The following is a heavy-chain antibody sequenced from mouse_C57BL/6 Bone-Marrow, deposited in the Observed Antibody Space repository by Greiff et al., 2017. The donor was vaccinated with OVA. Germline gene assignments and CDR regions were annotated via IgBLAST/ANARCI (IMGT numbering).Heavy chain of an antibody. J-gene: IGHJ4*01. D-gene: IGHD4-1*01. Sequence: EVQLQQSGPELVKPGASVKISCKASGYTFTDYYMNWVKQSHGKSLEWIGDINPNNGGTSYNQKFKGKATLTVDPSSSTAYMQLNSLTSEDSAVYYCARETLSWGYAMDYWGQGTSVTVSS. CDR3: ARETLSWGYAMDY. V-gene: IGHV1-26*01. CDR1: GYTFTDYY. CDR2: INPNNGGT.